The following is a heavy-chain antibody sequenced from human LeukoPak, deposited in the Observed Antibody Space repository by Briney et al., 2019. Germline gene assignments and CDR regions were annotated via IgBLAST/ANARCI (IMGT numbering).Heavy chain of an antibody. CDR2: ISAGGSST. CDR3: AKDRCGGASCSFNY. V-gene: IGHV3-23*01. J-gene: IGHJ4*02. D-gene: IGHD2-15*01. CDR1: GFNFSSSW. Sequence: GGSLRLSCAASGFNFSSSWMHWVRQAPGKRLEWVSTISAGGSSTFYADSVKGRFTISRDNSKNTLYLQMNSLRAEDTAIYYCAKDRCGGASCSFNYWGQGTLVTVSS.